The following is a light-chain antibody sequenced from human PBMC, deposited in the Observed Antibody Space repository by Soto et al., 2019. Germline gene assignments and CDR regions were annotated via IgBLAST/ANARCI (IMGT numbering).Light chain of an antibody. CDR3: SSYTSSSTVV. Sequence: QSALTQPASVYGSPGQSITFSCTGTSSDVGGYNYVSWYQQHPGKAPKLMIYDVSNRPSGVSNRFSGSKSGNTASLTISGLQAEDEADYYCSSYTSSSTVVFGGGTKLTVL. CDR2: DVS. V-gene: IGLV2-14*01. J-gene: IGLJ2*01. CDR1: SSDVGGYNY.